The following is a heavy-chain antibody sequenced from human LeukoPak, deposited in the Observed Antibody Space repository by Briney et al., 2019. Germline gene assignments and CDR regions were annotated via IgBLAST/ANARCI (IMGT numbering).Heavy chain of an antibody. D-gene: IGHD2-2*02. Sequence: SVKVSCKASGGTFSSYAISWVRQAPGQGLEWMGGIIPIFGTANYAQKFQGRVTITADESTSTAYMGLSSLRSEDTAVYYCARDHCSSTSCYTWNRFDPWGQGTLVTVSS. CDR3: ARDHCSSTSCYTWNRFDP. J-gene: IGHJ5*02. CDR1: GGTFSSYA. V-gene: IGHV1-69*01. CDR2: IIPIFGTA.